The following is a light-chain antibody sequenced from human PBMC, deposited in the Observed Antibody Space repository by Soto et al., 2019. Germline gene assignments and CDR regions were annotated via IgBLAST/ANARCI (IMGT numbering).Light chain of an antibody. CDR2: GAS. V-gene: IGKV3-15*01. J-gene: IGKJ1*01. CDR3: QQYNNWPPWT. CDR1: QSVSSN. Sequence: EIVMTQSPATLSVSPGERATLSCRARQSVSSNLAWSQQKPCQAPRPIIYGASTRATGIPARFSGSGSGTEFTLTISSLQSEYFAVYYCQQYNNWPPWTFGQGTKVEIK.